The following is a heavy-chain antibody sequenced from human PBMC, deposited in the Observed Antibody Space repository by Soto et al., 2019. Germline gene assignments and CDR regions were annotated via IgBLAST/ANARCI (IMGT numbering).Heavy chain of an antibody. CDR1: GDSVSSNSAA. V-gene: IGHV6-1*01. D-gene: IGHD6-13*01. Sequence: SQTLSLTCAISGDSVSSNSAAWNWIRQSPSRGLEWLGRTYYRSKWYNDYAVSVKSRITINPDTSKNQFSLQLNSVTPEDTAVYYCARDNSSSWYYYYYGMDVWGQGTMVTVSS. CDR3: ARDNSSSWYYYYYGMDV. CDR2: TYYRSKWYN. J-gene: IGHJ6*02.